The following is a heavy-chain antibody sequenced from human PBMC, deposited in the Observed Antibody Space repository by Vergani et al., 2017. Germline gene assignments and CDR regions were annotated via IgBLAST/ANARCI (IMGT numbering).Heavy chain of an antibody. CDR1: GGTFSSYA. CDR2: IIPIFGTA. J-gene: IGHJ5*02. CDR3: ARAGGPGGRWFDP. Sequence: QVQLVQSGAEVKKPGSSVKVSCTASGGTFSSYAISWVRQAPGQGLECMGGIIPIFGTANYAQKFQRRVTITADESTSTAYMELSSLRSEDTAVYYCARAGGPGGRWFDPWGQGTLVTVSS. D-gene: IGHD4-23*01. V-gene: IGHV1-69*12.